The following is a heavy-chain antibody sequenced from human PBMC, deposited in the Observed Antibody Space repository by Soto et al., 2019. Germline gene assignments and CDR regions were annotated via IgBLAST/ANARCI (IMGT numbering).Heavy chain of an antibody. J-gene: IGHJ5*02. V-gene: IGHV4-39*01. CDR2: LCYSGN. CDR3: SRRAPEGFDP. Sequence: PSQTLSLTCTVSGASIRRSPYCWAWIRQPPGKGLEWVGSLCYSGNYYRPSLKSRVAISVDTSKNQLSLNLSSVTAADAAIYYCSRRAPEGFDPWGQGTLVTVSS. CDR1: GASIRRSPYC.